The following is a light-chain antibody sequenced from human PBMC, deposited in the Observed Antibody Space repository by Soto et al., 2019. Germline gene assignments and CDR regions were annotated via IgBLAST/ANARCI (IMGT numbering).Light chain of an antibody. CDR2: AAS. V-gene: IGKV1-39*01. Sequence: DIQTTQSPSSLSASLGDIVTITFRASQSISSYLNWYQQKPWKAPKLLIYAASSLQSGVPSRFSGSGSGTDFTLPISSLQPDDFATYYCQQYNSYPITFGGGTKVDIK. CDR1: QSISSY. CDR3: QQYNSYPIT. J-gene: IGKJ4*01.